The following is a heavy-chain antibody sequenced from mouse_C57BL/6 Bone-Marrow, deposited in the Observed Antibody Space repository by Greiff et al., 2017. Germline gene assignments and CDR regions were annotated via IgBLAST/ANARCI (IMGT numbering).Heavy chain of an antibody. CDR2: ISSGSSTI. J-gene: IGHJ3*01. CDR1: GFTFSDYG. CDR3: ARKAYYSNYAWFAY. D-gene: IGHD2-5*01. Sequence: EVKLMESGGGLVKPGGSLKLSCAASGFTFSDYGMHWVRQAPEKGLEWVAYISSGSSTIYYADTVKGRFTISRDNAKNTLFLQRTSLRSEDTAMYYCARKAYYSNYAWFAYWGQGTLVTVSA. V-gene: IGHV5-17*01.